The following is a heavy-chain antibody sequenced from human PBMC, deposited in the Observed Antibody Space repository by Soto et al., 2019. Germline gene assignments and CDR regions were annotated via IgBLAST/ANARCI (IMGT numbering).Heavy chain of an antibody. CDR2: IYHSGST. Sequence: QLQLQESGSGLVKPSQTLSLTCAVSGGSISSGGYSWSWIRQPPGKGLEWIGYIYHSGSTYYNPSLKRRVTISVDRSKDQFALRLSSVTAADTAVYYCAVGIAARPLGYWGQGALVTVSS. D-gene: IGHD6-6*01. V-gene: IGHV4-30-2*01. J-gene: IGHJ4*02. CDR3: AVGIAARPLGY. CDR1: GGSISSGGYS.